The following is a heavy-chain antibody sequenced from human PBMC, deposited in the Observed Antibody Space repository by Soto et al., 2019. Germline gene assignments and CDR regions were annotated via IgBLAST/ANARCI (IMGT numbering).Heavy chain of an antibody. CDR1: GGTFSSYT. Sequence: QVQLVQSGAEVKKPGSSEKGSCKASGGTFSSYTISWVRQAPGQGLEWMGRIIPILGIANYAQKFQGRVTITADKSTSTAYMELSSLRSEDTAVYYCARLPLAVAGGYWGQGTLVTVSS. D-gene: IGHD6-19*01. CDR2: IIPILGIA. J-gene: IGHJ4*02. CDR3: ARLPLAVAGGY. V-gene: IGHV1-69*02.